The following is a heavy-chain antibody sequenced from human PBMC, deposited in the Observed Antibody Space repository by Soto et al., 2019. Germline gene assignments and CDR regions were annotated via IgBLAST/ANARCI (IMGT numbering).Heavy chain of an antibody. D-gene: IGHD6-19*01. CDR2: IIPIFGTA. CDR3: ARLPCSVAGLKNWVDP. J-gene: IGHJ5*02. CDR1: GGTFSSYA. V-gene: IGHV1-69*01. Sequence: QVQLVQSGAEVKKPGSSVKVSCKASGGTFSSYAISWVRQAPGQGLEWMGGIIPIFGTANYAQKFQGRVTITADESTSTAYMELSSQRSEYTAVYNCARLPCSVAGLKNWVDPSGQGTLVTVSS.